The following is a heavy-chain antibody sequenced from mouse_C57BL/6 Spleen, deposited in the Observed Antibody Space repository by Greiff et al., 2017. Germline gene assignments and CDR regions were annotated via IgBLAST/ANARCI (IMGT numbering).Heavy chain of an antibody. CDR3: ARTISGLRDGNYLAWFAY. V-gene: IGHV15-2*01. D-gene: IGHD2-1*01. Sequence: QVQLQQSGSELRSPGSSVKLSCKDFDSEVFPIAYMSWVRQKPGHGFEWIGGILPSIGRTIYGEKFEDKATLDADTLSNTAYLELNSLTSEDSAIYYCARTISGLRDGNYLAWFAYWGQGTLVTVSA. CDR1: DSEVFPIAY. J-gene: IGHJ3*01. CDR2: ILPSIGRT.